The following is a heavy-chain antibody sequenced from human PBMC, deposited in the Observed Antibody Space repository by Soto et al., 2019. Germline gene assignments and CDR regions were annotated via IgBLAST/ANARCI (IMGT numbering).Heavy chain of an antibody. Sequence: SVKVSCKASGGTFSSYAISWVRQAPGQGLEWMGGIIPIFGTANYAQKFQGRVTITADESTSTAYMELSSLRSEDTAVYYCARGYDFWSGYYSPAYYYYGMDVWGQGTTVTVSS. V-gene: IGHV1-69*13. CDR3: ARGYDFWSGYYSPAYYYYGMDV. J-gene: IGHJ6*02. D-gene: IGHD3-3*01. CDR2: IIPIFGTA. CDR1: GGTFSSYA.